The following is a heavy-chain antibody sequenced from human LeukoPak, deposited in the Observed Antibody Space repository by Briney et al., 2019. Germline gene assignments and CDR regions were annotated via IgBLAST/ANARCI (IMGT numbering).Heavy chain of an antibody. CDR3: TNSSPGGP. CDR2: IDPSDSYT. J-gene: IGHJ5*02. D-gene: IGHD6-13*01. CDR1: GYSFTSHW. Sequence: GDSLKISCKGSGYSFTSHWITWVRQMPGKGLEWMGRIDPSDSYTNYSPSFRGHVTISIDKSIATAYLQWSSLQASDTAIYYCTNSSPGGPWGQGTLVTVSS. V-gene: IGHV5-10-1*01.